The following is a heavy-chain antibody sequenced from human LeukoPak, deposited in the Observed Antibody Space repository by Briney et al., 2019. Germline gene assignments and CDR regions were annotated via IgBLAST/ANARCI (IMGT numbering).Heavy chain of an antibody. J-gene: IGHJ4*02. CDR3: AREEYSSSWYLPFDY. D-gene: IGHD6-13*01. CDR1: GFSFSSYG. V-gene: IGHV3-33*01. Sequence: QPGRSLRLSCAASGFSFSSYGMHWVRQAPGKGLEWVALIWYDGNDKYYADSVKGRFTISRDNSKNTLYLQMKSLRAEDTAVYYCAREEYSSSWYLPFDYWGQGTLVTVSS. CDR2: IWYDGNDK.